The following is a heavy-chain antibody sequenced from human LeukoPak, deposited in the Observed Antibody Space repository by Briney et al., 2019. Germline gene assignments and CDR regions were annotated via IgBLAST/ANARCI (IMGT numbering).Heavy chain of an antibody. J-gene: IGHJ4*02. CDR1: GGSIGSTSYS. V-gene: IGHV4-39*01. CDR2: IYYSGST. CDR3: ARHSSMTTVTFDY. Sequence: KPSETLSLTCAVSGGSIGSTSYSWAWIRQPPGKGLEWIGSIYYSGSTYYNPSLKSRVTISVDTSKNQFSLKVSSVTAADTAVYYCARHSSMTTVTFDYWGQGTLVTVSS. D-gene: IGHD4-17*01.